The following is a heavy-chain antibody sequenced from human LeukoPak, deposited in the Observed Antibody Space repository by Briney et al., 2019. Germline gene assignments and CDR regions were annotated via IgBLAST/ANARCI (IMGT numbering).Heavy chain of an antibody. Sequence: GRSLTLSCAASGFTFSSYEMNWVRQAPGKGLEWVSYISSSGSTIYYADSVKGRFTISRDNAKNSLYLQMNSLRAEDTAVYYCARRAYSSIEVYMDVWGKGTTVTISS. CDR2: ISSSGSTI. D-gene: IGHD6-13*01. CDR1: GFTFSSYE. J-gene: IGHJ6*03. V-gene: IGHV3-48*03. CDR3: ARRAYSSIEVYMDV.